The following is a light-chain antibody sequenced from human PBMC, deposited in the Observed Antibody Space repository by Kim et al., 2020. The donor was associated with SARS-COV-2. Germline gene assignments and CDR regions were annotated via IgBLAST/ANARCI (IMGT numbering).Light chain of an antibody. CDR1: NLGDKF. V-gene: IGLV3-1*01. CDR2: QDI. CDR3: QAWDTSSVV. Sequence: SYELTQPPSVSVSPGQTATITCSGHNLGDKFASWYQQKAGQSPILIIYQDIERSSGIPERFSGSNSGNTATLTISGTQAMDEADYYCQAWDTSSVVFGGGTQLTVL. J-gene: IGLJ2*01.